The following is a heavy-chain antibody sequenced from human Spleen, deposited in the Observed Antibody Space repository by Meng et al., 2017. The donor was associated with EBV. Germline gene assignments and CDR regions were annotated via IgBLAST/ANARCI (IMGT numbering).Heavy chain of an antibody. D-gene: IGHD3-22*01. CDR3: ARDSHGYYFFDF. CDR1: GDSISSGAYS. Sequence: QLQESGSGLVKPSQTLSLTCTVSGDSISSGAYSWSWVRQPPGKGLEWIGYIFHTGSTYYNASLKSRVTISVDRSKHQFSLKLTSVTPADTAVYYCARDSHGYYFFDFWGPGTLVTVSS. V-gene: IGHV4-30-2*01. CDR2: IFHTGST. J-gene: IGHJ4*02.